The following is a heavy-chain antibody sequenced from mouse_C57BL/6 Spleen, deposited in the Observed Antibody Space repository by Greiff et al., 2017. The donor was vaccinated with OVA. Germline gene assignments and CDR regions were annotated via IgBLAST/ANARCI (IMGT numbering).Heavy chain of an antibody. CDR2: ISSGGSYT. V-gene: IGHV5-6*01. J-gene: IGHJ2*01. CDR3: ARHGSSDLYYFDD. CDR1: GFTFSSYG. Sequence: EVQGVESGGDLVKPGGSLKLSCAASGFTFSSYGMSWVRQTPDKRLEWVATISSGGSYTYYPDSVKGRFTISRDNAKNTLYLQMSSLKSEDTAMYYCARHGSSDLYYFDDWGKGTTLTVSS. D-gene: IGHD3-2*02.